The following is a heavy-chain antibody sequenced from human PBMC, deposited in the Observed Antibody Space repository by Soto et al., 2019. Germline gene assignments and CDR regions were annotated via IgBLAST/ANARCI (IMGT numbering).Heavy chain of an antibody. CDR2: ISSSGSTI. Sequence: PAGSMQISCAASGFTFNDYDMSWIRQDPGKGLEWVSYISSSGSTIYYADSVKGRFTISRDNAKNSLYLQMNSLRAEDTAVYYCASGLVMGAFDIWVQGTMVTGSS. CDR3: ASGLVMGAFDI. V-gene: IGHV3-11*01. CDR1: GFTFNDYD. D-gene: IGHD1-26*01. J-gene: IGHJ3*02.